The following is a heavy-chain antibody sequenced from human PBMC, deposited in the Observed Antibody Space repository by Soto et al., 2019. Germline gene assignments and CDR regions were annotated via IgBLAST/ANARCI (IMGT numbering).Heavy chain of an antibody. Sequence: QVQLVQSGAEVKKPGSSVKVSCTACGVTFRSDAISWVRQAPGQGLEWMGGIIPIFGTANYAQKFQGRVTITADKSTSTAYMELSSLRSEDTAVYYCARRSIVVVVAATRYYGMDVWGQGTTVTVSS. D-gene: IGHD2-15*01. CDR3: ARRSIVVVVAATRYYGMDV. CDR2: IIPIFGTA. J-gene: IGHJ6*02. V-gene: IGHV1-69*06. CDR1: GVTFRSDA.